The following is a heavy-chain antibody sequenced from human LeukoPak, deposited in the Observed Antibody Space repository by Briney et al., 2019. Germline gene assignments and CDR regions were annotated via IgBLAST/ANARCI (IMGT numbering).Heavy chain of an antibody. CDR3: AKDGDGDYGFDY. J-gene: IGHJ4*02. V-gene: IGHV3-23*01. D-gene: IGHD4-17*01. CDR2: ISGSGGST. Sequence: GGSLRLSCAASGFTFSSYAMGWVRQAPGKGLEWVSAISGSGGSTYYADSVKGRFTISRDNSKNTLYLQMNSLRAEDTAVYYCAKDGDGDYGFDYWGQGTLVTVSS. CDR1: GFTFSSYA.